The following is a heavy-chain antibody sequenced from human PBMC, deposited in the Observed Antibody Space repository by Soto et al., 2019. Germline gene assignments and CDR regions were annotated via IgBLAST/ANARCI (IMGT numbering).Heavy chain of an antibody. D-gene: IGHD2-21*01. CDR2: ISYNGGT. J-gene: IGHJ3*02. V-gene: IGHV4-31*11. Sequence: QVQLQESGPGLVKPSQTLSLTCAVSGASISSTGYYWSWIRQHPGKGLEWIGYISYNGGTFYNPSLERRVVISSDTSRTKFSLKLKAMAAADTAVYHCARGARDYCGSGAFEIWGQGTVVTVSS. CDR3: ARGARDYCGSGAFEI. CDR1: GASISSTGYY.